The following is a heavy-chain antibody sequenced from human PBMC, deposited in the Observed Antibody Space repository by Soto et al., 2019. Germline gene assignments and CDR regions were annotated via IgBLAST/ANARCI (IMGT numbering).Heavy chain of an antibody. J-gene: IGHJ5*02. CDR2: IKQDGSEK. CDR1: GFTFSSYW. CDR3: ARDFTKTETKGYNWFDP. V-gene: IGHV3-7*03. Sequence: EVQLVESGGGLVQPGGSLRLSCAASGFTFSSYWMSWVRQAPGKGLEWVANIKQDGSEKYYVDSVKGRFTISRDNAKNSRYLQINSLRASDTAVSYCARDFTKTETKGYNWFDPWGKGNLVTVSS.